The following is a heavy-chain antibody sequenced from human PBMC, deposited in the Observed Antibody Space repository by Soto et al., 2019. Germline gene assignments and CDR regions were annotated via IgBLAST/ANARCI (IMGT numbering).Heavy chain of an antibody. Sequence: QVQLQESGPGLVKPSETLSLTCTVSGGSITNYYCSWFRQPPGKGLEWIGYIQYNGYSAYNLSLKRRVTMSMDTSRTQFSLMLESVPATDTAVYYCARHGFGSLHGLVDVWGKGTTVIVSS. CDR3: ARHGFGSLHGLVDV. J-gene: IGHJ6*04. D-gene: IGHD3-10*01. V-gene: IGHV4-59*08. CDR1: GGSITNYY. CDR2: IQYNGYS.